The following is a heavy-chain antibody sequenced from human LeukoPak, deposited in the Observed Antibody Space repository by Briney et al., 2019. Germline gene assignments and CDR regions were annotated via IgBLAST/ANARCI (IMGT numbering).Heavy chain of an antibody. Sequence: ASVKVSCKASGYTFTSYAMNWVRQAPGQGLEWMGWINTNTGNPTYAQGFTGRFVFSLDTSVSTAYLQISSLKAEDTAVYYCARAGAVVVTRAHYYYYYMDVWGKGTTVTVSS. CDR1: GYTFTSYA. CDR2: INTNTGNP. D-gene: IGHD3-22*01. CDR3: ARAGAVVVTRAHYYYYYMDV. J-gene: IGHJ6*03. V-gene: IGHV7-4-1*02.